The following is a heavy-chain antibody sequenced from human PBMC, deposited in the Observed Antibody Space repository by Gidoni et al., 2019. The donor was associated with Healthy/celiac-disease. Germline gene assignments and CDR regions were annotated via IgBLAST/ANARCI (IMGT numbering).Heavy chain of an antibody. D-gene: IGHD3-22*01. J-gene: IGHJ4*02. CDR1: GGSFSGYY. CDR3: ARGYYYDSSGYLTSPYYFDY. CDR2: INHSGTT. V-gene: IGHV4-34*01. Sequence: QVQLQQWGAGLLKPSETLSLPCAVSGGSFSGYYWSWIRQHPGKGLEWIGEINHSGTTNYTPSLKSRVTISVDTSKNQFSLKLSSVTAADTAVYYCARGYYYDSSGYLTSPYYFDYWGQGTLVTVSS.